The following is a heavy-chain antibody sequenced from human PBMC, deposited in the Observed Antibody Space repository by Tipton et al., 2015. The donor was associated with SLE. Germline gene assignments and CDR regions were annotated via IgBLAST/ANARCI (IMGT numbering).Heavy chain of an antibody. CDR1: GGSFSGYY. Sequence: LRLSCAVYGGSFSGYYWSWIRQPPGKGLEWIGEINHSGSTNYNPSLKSRVTISVDTSKNQFSLKLSSVTATDTAVYYCARGLTYSSSSYYYSTTWTSGAKGPRSPSP. D-gene: IGHD6-6*01. CDR3: ARGLTYSSSSYYYSTTWTS. CDR2: INHSGST. V-gene: IGHV4-34*01. J-gene: IGHJ6*03.